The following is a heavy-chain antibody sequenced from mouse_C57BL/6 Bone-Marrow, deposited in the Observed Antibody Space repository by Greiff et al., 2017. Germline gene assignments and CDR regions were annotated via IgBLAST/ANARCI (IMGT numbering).Heavy chain of an antibody. Sequence: QVQLQQPGAELVRPGTSVKLSCKASGYTFTSYWMHWVKQRPGQGLEWIGVIDPSDSYTNYNQKFKGKATLTVDTSSSTAYMQLSSLTSEDSAVYYCARGGGGYFDYWGQGTTLTVSS. CDR3: ARGGGGYFDY. J-gene: IGHJ2*01. D-gene: IGHD1-1*02. V-gene: IGHV1-59*01. CDR1: GYTFTSYW. CDR2: IDPSDSYT.